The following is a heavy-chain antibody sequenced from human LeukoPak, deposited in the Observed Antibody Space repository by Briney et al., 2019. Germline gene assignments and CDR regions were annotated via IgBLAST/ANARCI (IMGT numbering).Heavy chain of an antibody. CDR1: GFTFSSYS. CDR2: ISSSSSYI. D-gene: IGHD1-1*01. Sequence: GGSLRLSCAASGFTFSSYSMNWVRQAPVKGLEWVSYISSSSSYIYYADSVKGRFTISRDNAKNSLYLQMNSLRAEDTAVYYCARDRVPYDRTRAFDIWGQGTMVTVSS. J-gene: IGHJ3*02. CDR3: ARDRVPYDRTRAFDI. V-gene: IGHV3-21*01.